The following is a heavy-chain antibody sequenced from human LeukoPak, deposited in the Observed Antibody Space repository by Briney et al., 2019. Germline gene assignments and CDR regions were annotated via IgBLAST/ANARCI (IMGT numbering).Heavy chain of an antibody. CDR2: IKQNGSEK. J-gene: IGHJ4*02. V-gene: IGHV3-7*01. CDR1: GFTFSSYW. D-gene: IGHD3-3*01. CDR3: ARVDRYYDFWSGYYDY. Sequence: PGGSLRLSCAASGFTFSSYWMSWVRQAPGKGLEWVANIKQNGSEKYYVDSVKGRFTISRDNAKNSLYLQMNSLRAEDTAVYYCARVDRYYDFWSGYYDYWGQGTLVTVSS.